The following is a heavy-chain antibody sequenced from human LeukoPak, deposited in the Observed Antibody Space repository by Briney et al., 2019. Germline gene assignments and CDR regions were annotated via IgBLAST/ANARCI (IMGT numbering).Heavy chain of an antibody. CDR2: ISGDGGST. Sequence: GGSLRLSCAVSGFTFTNYVMNWVRQTPGKGLEWVSGISGDGGSTYYADSVKGRFTISRDNSENTLYLQMNSLRAEDTAVYYCAGRIVGTPFGVWGKGTTVTVPS. V-gene: IGHV3-23*01. CDR1: GFTFTNYV. D-gene: IGHD1-7*01. CDR3: AGRIVGTPFGV. J-gene: IGHJ6*04.